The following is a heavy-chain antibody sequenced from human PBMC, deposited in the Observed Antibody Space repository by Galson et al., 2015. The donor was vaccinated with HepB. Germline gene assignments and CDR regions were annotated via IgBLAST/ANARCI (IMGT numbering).Heavy chain of an antibody. V-gene: IGHV2-70*04. CDR3: AGAGGGGFDS. CDR2: IDWDDDK. CDR1: GFSLSTSGMR. Sequence: PALVKPTQTLTLTCTFSGFSLSTSGMRVSWIRQPPGKALEWLARIDWDDDKFYSTSLKTRLTISKDTSKNQVVLTMTNMDPVDTAPYYGAGAGGGGFDSWGRGTLVTISP. D-gene: IGHD3-16*01. J-gene: IGHJ4*02.